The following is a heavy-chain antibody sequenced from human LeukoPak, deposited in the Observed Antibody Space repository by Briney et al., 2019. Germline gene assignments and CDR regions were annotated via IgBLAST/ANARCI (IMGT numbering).Heavy chain of an antibody. J-gene: IGHJ4*02. CDR3: ARDQPRYCSGGSCYSKQDY. CDR2: IYYSGST. V-gene: IGHV4-59*12. Sequence: KPSETLSLTCTVSGGSISSYYWSWIRQPPGKGLEWIGYIYYSGSTNYNPSLKSRVTISVDTSKNQFSLKLSSVTAADTAVYYCARDQPRYCSGGSCYSKQDYWGQGTLVTVSS. CDR1: GGSISSYY. D-gene: IGHD2-15*01.